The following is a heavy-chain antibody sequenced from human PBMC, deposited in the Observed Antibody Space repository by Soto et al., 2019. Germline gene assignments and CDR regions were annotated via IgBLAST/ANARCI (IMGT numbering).Heavy chain of an antibody. D-gene: IGHD6-19*01. CDR3: ARDRDKYGAVALDC. CDR2: IRYDGSNK. CDR1: GFTFSNYG. V-gene: IGHV3-30*19. Sequence: QVQLVESGGGVVQPGRSLRLSCAASGFTFSNYGMHWVRQAPGKGLEWVAVIRYDGSNKYYADSVKGRFTISRDNSKDTLYLQMNSLRAEDTAVYYCARDRDKYGAVALDCWGQGILVTVSS. J-gene: IGHJ4*02.